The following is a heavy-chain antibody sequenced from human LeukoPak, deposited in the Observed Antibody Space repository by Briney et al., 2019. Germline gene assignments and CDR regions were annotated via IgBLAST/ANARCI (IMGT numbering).Heavy chain of an antibody. CDR2: FDPEDGET. J-gene: IGHJ4*02. D-gene: IGHD6-6*01. CDR1: GYTLTELS. CDR3: ARVLRSSSDSYFDY. Sequence: GASVKVSCKVSGYTLTELSMHWVRQAPGTGLEWMGGFDPEDGETIYAQKFQGRVTMTEDTSTDTAYMELSSLRSEDTAVYYCARVLRSSSDSYFDYWGQGTLVTVSS. V-gene: IGHV1-24*01.